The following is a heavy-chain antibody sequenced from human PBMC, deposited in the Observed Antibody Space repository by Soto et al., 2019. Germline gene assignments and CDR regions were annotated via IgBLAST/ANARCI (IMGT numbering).Heavy chain of an antibody. D-gene: IGHD5-18*01. CDR1: GYTFTSYG. Sequence: ASVKVSCKASGYTFTSYGISWVRQAPGQGLEWMGWISAYNGNTNYAQKLQGRVTMTTDTSTSTAYMELRSLRSDDTAVYYCAASGGDTTMSFSESDWFDPWGQGTLVTVSS. CDR2: ISAYNGNT. CDR3: AASGGDTTMSFSESDWFDP. J-gene: IGHJ5*02. V-gene: IGHV1-18*01.